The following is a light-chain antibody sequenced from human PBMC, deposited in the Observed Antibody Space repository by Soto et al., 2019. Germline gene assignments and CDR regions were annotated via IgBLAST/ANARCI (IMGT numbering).Light chain of an antibody. CDR2: FGS. J-gene: IGKJ3*01. CDR3: MQVLQTTFN. CDR1: QSLLYSNGYNY. V-gene: IGKV2-28*01. Sequence: DIVMTQSPLSLPVTPGEPASISCRSSQSLLYSNGYNYLDWYLQKPGQSPQLLIYFGSIRASGVPDRFSGSASGTDCTLKIIRVEAEDVWVYYCMQVLQTTFNFGPGTKVDIK.